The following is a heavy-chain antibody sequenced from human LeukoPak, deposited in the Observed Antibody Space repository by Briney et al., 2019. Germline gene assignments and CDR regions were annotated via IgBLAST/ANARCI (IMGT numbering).Heavy chain of an antibody. CDR1: GFTFSSYG. V-gene: IGHV3-30*03. D-gene: IGHD2-15*01. CDR2: ISYDGSNK. CDR3: ARDTRVAPTEGFDY. J-gene: IGHJ4*02. Sequence: PGGSLRLSCAASGFTFSSYGMHWVRQAPGKGLEWVAVISYDGSNKYYADSVKGRFTISRDNSKNTLYLQMNSLRAEDTAVYYCARDTRVAPTEGFDYWGQGILVTVSS.